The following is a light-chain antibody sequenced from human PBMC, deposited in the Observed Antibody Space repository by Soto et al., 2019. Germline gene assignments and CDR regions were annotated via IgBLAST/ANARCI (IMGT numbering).Light chain of an antibody. CDR2: GAS. CDR3: QQYNNWPPST. V-gene: IGKV3-15*01. Sequence: DTVMTQSPATLSVSPGERATLSCRASQSVSSNLAWYQQKPGQAPRLLIYGASTRATGIPARFSGSGSGTEFTLTISSLQSEDFAVYYCQQYNNWPPSTFGQGTKLEIK. CDR1: QSVSSN. J-gene: IGKJ2*01.